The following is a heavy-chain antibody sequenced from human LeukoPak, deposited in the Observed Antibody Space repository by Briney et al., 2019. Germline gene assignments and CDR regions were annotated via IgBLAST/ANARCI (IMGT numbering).Heavy chain of an antibody. J-gene: IGHJ4*02. D-gene: IGHD3-10*01. CDR2: INPNSGGT. CDR3: ARGRKVRGVFDY. Sequence: ASVKVSCKASGYTFTGYYMHWVRQAPGQGLEWMGWINPNSGGTNYAQKFQGRVTMTRNTSISTAYMELSSLRSEDTAVYYCARGRKVRGVFDYWGQGTLVTVSP. CDR1: GYTFTGYY. V-gene: IGHV1-2*02.